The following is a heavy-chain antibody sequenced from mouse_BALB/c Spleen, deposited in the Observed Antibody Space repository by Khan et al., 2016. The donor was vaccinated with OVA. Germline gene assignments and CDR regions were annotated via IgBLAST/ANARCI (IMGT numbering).Heavy chain of an antibody. V-gene: IGHV9-1*02. CDR2: INTYTGEP. Sequence: QIQLVQSGPELKKPGETVKISCKASAYTFTNYGMNWVKQAPGKGLKWMGWINTYTGEPTYTDDFKGRFAFSLETSASTAYLQINNLKNEDMATYFGGRGAGYWYFDVWGAGTTVTVSS. CDR1: AYTFTNYG. CDR3: GRGAGYWYFDV. J-gene: IGHJ1*01.